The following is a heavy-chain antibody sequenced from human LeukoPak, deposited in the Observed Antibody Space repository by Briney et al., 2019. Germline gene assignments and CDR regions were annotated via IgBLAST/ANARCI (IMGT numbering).Heavy chain of an antibody. J-gene: IGHJ4*02. CDR3: AKWKYSNSGIDDY. CDR2: ISGSGDNT. Sequence: GGSLRLSCAASGFTVSSNSMSWVRQVPGKGLEWVSVISGSGDNTYYADSVKGRFTISRDNSRNMLYLQMNSLRAEDTAVYYCAKWKYSNSGIDDYWGQGTLVTVSS. CDR1: GFTVSSNS. D-gene: IGHD6-6*01. V-gene: IGHV3-23*01.